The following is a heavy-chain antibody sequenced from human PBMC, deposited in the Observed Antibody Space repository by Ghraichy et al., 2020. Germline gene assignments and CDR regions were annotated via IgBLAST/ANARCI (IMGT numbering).Heavy chain of an antibody. J-gene: IGHJ4*02. CDR1: GGSSSGYY. Sequence: SETLSLTCAVYGGSSSGYYWSWIRQPPGKGLEWIGEINHSGSTNYNPSLKSRVTISVDTSKNQFSLKLSSVTAADTAVYYCARVMGYSSSWRDYWGQGTLVTVSS. V-gene: IGHV4-34*01. CDR3: ARVMGYSSSWRDY. CDR2: INHSGST. D-gene: IGHD6-13*01.